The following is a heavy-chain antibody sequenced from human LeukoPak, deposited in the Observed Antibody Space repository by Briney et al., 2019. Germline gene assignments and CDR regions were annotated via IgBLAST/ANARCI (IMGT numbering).Heavy chain of an antibody. V-gene: IGHV4-61*02. D-gene: IGHD6-19*01. CDR1: GGSISSGSYY. CDR2: IYTSGST. Sequence: KPSETLSLTCTVSGGSISSGSYYWSWIRQPAGKGLEWIGRIYTSGSTNYNPSLKSRVTISVDTSKNQFSLKLSSVTAADTAVYYCAREGQWLVRYWGQGTLVTVSS. J-gene: IGHJ4*02. CDR3: AREGQWLVRY.